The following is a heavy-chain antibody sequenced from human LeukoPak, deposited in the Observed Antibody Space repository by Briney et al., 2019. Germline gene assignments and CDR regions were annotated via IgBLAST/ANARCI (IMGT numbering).Heavy chain of an antibody. D-gene: IGHD5-18*01. Sequence: PSETLSLTCAVYGGSFSGYYWSWLRQPPGKGLEWIGEINHNGSTNYNPSLKSRVSISVDSSKNQFSLKVSSVTAADTAVYYCARGSDTAAGLYWGQGTLVTVSS. CDR3: ARGSDTAAGLY. J-gene: IGHJ4*02. CDR1: GGSFSGYY. V-gene: IGHV4-34*01. CDR2: INHNGST.